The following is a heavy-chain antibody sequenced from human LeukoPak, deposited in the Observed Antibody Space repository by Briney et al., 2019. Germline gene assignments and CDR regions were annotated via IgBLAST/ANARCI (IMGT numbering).Heavy chain of an antibody. D-gene: IGHD2-15*01. J-gene: IGHJ4*02. CDR2: IYPGDSDT. CDR1: GYSFTSYW. CDR3: ARGRGYCSGGSCYYFDY. V-gene: IGHV5-51*01. Sequence: GESLKISCKGSGYSFTSYWIGWVRQMHGKGLEWMGIIYPGDSDTRYSPSFQGQVTISADKSISTAYLQWSSLKPSDTAMYYCARGRGYCSGGSCYYFDYWGQGTLVTVSS.